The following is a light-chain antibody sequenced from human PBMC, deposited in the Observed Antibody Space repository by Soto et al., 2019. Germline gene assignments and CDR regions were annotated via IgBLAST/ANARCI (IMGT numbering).Light chain of an antibody. Sequence: QSVLTQPPSASGTPGQSVTISCSGSTSNIGNNLVYWYQQVPGTAPKLLIYANSQRPSGVPDRFSGSKSGTSASLAISGLRSKDEADYYCVAWDDSLRCAVFGGGTQLTVL. J-gene: IGLJ7*01. CDR2: ANS. CDR3: VAWDDSLRCAV. CDR1: TSNIGNNL. V-gene: IGLV1-47*01.